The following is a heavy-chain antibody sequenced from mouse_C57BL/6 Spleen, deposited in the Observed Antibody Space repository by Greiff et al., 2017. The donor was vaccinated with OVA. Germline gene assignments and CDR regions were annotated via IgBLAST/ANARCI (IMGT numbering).Heavy chain of an antibody. CDR3: AREDSNYEADY. CDR1: GYTFTSYG. CDR2: IYPRSGNT. D-gene: IGHD2-5*01. J-gene: IGHJ2*01. V-gene: IGHV1-81*01. Sequence: VKLLESGAELARPGASVKLSCKASGYTFTSYGISWVKQRTGQGLEWIGEIYPRSGNTYYNEKFKGKATLTADKSSSTAYMELRSLTSEDSAVYFCAREDSNYEADYWGQGTTLTVSS.